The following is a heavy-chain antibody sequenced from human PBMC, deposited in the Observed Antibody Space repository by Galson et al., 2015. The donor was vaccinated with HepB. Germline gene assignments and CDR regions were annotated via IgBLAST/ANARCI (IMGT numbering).Heavy chain of an antibody. CDR2: IGTAGDP. Sequence: SLRLSCAASGFTFSSYGMHWVRQATGKGLEWVSAIGTAGDPYYPGSVKGRFTISRENAKNSLYLQMNSPRAGDTAVYYCARSSMTTVTRTHWYFDLWGRGTLVTVSS. CDR1: GFTFSSYG. V-gene: IGHV3-13*05. D-gene: IGHD4-17*01. CDR3: ARSSMTTVTRTHWYFDL. J-gene: IGHJ2*01.